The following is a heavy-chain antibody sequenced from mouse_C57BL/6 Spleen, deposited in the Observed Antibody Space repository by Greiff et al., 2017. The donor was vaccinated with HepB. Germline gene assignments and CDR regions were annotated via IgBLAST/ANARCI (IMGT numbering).Heavy chain of an antibody. CDR2: IDPSDSYT. Sequence: QVQLQQPGAELVMPGASVKLSCKASGYTFTSYWMHWVKQRPGQGLEWIGEIDPSDSYTNCNQKFKGKSTLTVDKSSSTAYMQLSSLTSEDSAVYYCARSIYYDYEDYAMDYWGQGTSVTVSS. J-gene: IGHJ4*01. V-gene: IGHV1-69*01. CDR3: ARSIYYDYEDYAMDY. CDR1: GYTFTSYW. D-gene: IGHD2-4*01.